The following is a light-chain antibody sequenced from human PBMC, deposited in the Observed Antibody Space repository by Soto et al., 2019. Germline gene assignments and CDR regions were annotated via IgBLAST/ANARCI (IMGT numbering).Light chain of an antibody. CDR3: QQYNSYPWT. V-gene: IGKV1-5*01. CDR1: QCISSW. Sequence: DIQMTQSPSTLSASVGDRVTITCRASQCISSWLAWYQQKPGKVPKLLIFHASNLEIGVPSRFSGSGSGTEFTLTISSLQPDDFATYYCQQYNSYPWTFGQGTKVEI. J-gene: IGKJ1*01. CDR2: HAS.